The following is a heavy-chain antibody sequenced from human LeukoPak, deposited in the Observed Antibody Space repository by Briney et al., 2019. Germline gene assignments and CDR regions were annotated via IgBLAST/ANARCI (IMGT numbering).Heavy chain of an antibody. CDR1: GYSISSGYY. J-gene: IGHJ6*04. CDR2: IYHSGST. V-gene: IGHV4-38-2*02. D-gene: IGHD6-13*01. Sequence: SETLSLTCAVSGYSISSGYYWGWIRQPPGKGLEWIGSIYHSGSTLYNPSLKSRVTISVDTSKTQFSLNLSSVTAADTAVYYCARDTGSSSGGGSGMDVWGKGATVTVSS. CDR3: ARDTGSSSGGGSGMDV.